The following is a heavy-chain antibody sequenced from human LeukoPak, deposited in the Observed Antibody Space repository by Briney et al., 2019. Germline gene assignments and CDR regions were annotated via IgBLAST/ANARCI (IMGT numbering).Heavy chain of an antibody. D-gene: IGHD2-2*02. CDR2: ITSDAYST. CDR1: GFTFNSYV. J-gene: IGHJ4*02. V-gene: IGHV3-64*01. CDR3: ARGGRRLVPAPIDN. Sequence: GGSLRLSCTASGFTFNSYVMHWVRQAPGKGLEHVSVITSDAYSTSYGNSVKGRFTISRDNSKSTLYLQMGGLRSEDMAVYFCARGGRRLVPAPIDNWGQGTLVIVFS.